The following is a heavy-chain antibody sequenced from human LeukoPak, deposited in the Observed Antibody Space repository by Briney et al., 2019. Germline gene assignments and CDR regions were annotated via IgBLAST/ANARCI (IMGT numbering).Heavy chain of an antibody. J-gene: IGHJ4*02. Sequence: GGSLRLSCAASGFTFSSYSMNWVRQAPGKGLKWVSSISSSSSYIYYADSVKGRFTISRDNAKNSLYLQMNSLRAEDTAVYYCAGVTFGGVIVTHWGQGTLVTVSS. D-gene: IGHD3-16*02. V-gene: IGHV3-21*01. CDR1: GFTFSSYS. CDR3: AGVTFGGVIVTH. CDR2: ISSSSSYI.